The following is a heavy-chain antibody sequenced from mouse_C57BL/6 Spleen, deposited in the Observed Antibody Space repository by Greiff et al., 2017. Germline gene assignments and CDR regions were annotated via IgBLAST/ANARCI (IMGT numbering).Heavy chain of an antibody. CDR3: ALRGYDAWFAY. CDR1: GYTFTSYG. V-gene: IGHV1-81*01. J-gene: IGHJ3*01. D-gene: IGHD2-2*01. CDR2: IYPRSGNT. Sequence: QVQLQQSGAELARPGASVKLSCKASGYTFTSYGISWVKQRTGQGLEWIGEIYPRSGNTYYNGKFKGKATLTADKSSSTAYMELRSLTSEDSAVYFCALRGYDAWFAYWGQGTLVTVSA.